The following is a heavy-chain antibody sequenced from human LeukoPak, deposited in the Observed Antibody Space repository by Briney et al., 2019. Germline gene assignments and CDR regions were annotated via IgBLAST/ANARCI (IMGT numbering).Heavy chain of an antibody. CDR2: ISDDGDNK. D-gene: IGHD2/OR15-2a*01. CDR1: GFSFRTYS. Sequence: PGGSLRLSCAAFGFSFRTYSLHWVRQTPGKGLAWVAVISDDGDNKFYTDSVKGRFTISRDNSKNTLYLQMNSLRDEDTAVYYCARDHSIYYGMDVWGQGTTVTASS. V-gene: IGHV3-30*04. CDR3: ARDHSIYYGMDV. J-gene: IGHJ6*02.